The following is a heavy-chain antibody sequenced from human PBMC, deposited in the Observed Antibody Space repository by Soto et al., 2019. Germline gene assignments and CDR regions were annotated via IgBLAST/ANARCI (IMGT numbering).Heavy chain of an antibody. V-gene: IGHV5-51*01. CDR3: ARPVGATTEPLGAFDI. J-gene: IGHJ3*02. D-gene: IGHD1-26*01. CDR2: IYPGDSDT. CDR1: GYSFTSYW. Sequence: GESLKISCKGSGYSFTSYWIGWVRQMPGKGLEWMGIIYPGDSDTRYSPSFQGQVTISADKSISTAYLQWSSLKAPDTAMYYCARPVGATTEPLGAFDIWGQGTMVTVSS.